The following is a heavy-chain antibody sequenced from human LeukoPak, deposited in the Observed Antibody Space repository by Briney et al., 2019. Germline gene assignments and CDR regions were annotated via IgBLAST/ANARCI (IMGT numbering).Heavy chain of an antibody. CDR1: GYTFTSYG. J-gene: IGHJ4*02. V-gene: IGHV1-18*01. Sequence: ASVKVSCKASGYTFTSYGISWVRQAPGQGLEWMGWISAYNGNTNYAQKLQGRVTMTTDTSTSTAYMELSSLRSEDTAVYYCARSEIDDFWSGYRVDYFDYWGQGTLVTVSS. CDR2: ISAYNGNT. CDR3: ARSEIDDFWSGYRVDYFDY. D-gene: IGHD3-3*01.